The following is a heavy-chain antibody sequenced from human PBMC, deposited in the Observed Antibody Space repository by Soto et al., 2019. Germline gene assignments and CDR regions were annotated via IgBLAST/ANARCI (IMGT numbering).Heavy chain of an antibody. V-gene: IGHV4-59*01. CDR2: VYNSGST. D-gene: IGHD6-13*01. CDR3: ARYRREAVAGYTLDN. Sequence: SETLSLTCSVSGGSISSNYWTWIRQPPGKGLEWFGYVYNSGSTNYNPSLTSRVTISEDTSKSQFSLKVNSMTAADTAVYYCARYRREAVAGYTLDNWGQGILVTVSS. J-gene: IGHJ4*02. CDR1: GGSISSNY.